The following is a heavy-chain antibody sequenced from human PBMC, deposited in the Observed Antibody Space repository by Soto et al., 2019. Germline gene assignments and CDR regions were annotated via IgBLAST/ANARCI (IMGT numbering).Heavy chain of an antibody. J-gene: IGHJ6*02. CDR1: GGSIGAHTHY. Sequence: SETLSLTCTVSGGSIGAHTHYWSWIRQSPGGGLEWIGSIYYSGTTYYNPSLQNRLTISADRSKNQFSLLLTSVTAADTAVYYPPTRQAVIIPDSNYFFFATAVWGQATT. D-gene: IGHD2-8*01. V-gene: IGHV4-39*01. CDR3: PTRQAVIIPDSNYFFFATAV. CDR2: IYYSGTT.